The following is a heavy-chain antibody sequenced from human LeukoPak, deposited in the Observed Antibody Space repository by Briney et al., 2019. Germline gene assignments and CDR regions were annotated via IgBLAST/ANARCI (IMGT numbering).Heavy chain of an antibody. V-gene: IGHV3-48*01. J-gene: IGHJ4*02. D-gene: IGHD3-16*01. Sequence: GGFLRLSCAASGFTFSSYSMNWVRQAPGKGLEWVSYISSSSSTIYYADSVKGRFTISRDNAKNSLYLQMNSLRAEDTAVYYCARDRLGGGLGMGDNWGQGTLVTVSS. CDR1: GFTFSSYS. CDR2: ISSSSSTI. CDR3: ARDRLGGGLGMGDN.